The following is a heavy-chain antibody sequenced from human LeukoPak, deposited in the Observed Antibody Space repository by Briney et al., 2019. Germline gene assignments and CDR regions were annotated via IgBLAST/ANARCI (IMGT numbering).Heavy chain of an antibody. CDR3: AAPGNRVSGPFDF. J-gene: IGHJ4*02. CDR2: INSDGSST. CDR1: GFTFNIYA. D-gene: IGHD3-10*01. V-gene: IGHV3-74*01. Sequence: PGGSLRLSCAASGFTFNIYAMGWVRQVPGKGLVWVSRINSDGSSTTYADSVKGRFTISRDNAKNTLYLQMNRLRAEDTAVYYCAAPGNRVSGPFDFWGQGTLVTVSS.